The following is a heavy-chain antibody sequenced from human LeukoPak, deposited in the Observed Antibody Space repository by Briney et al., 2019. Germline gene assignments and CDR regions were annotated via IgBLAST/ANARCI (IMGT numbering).Heavy chain of an antibody. J-gene: IGHJ4*02. D-gene: IGHD6-19*01. CDR1: GGSIGSYY. V-gene: IGHV4-59*01. CDR2: IYYSGST. CDR3: ARARSGCWDPFDY. Sequence: SETLSRTCTGSGGSIGSYYWSWIRQPPGKGLEWIGCIYYSGSTNYNPSLKSRVTISVDTSKNQFSLKMSSVTAADTAVYYCARARSGCWDPFDYWGQGTLVTVSS.